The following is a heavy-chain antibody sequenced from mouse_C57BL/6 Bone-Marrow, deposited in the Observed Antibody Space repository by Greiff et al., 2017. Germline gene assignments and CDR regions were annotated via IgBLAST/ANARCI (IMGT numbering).Heavy chain of an antibody. CDR3: ARGLLRRFAY. CDR1: GYAFSSSW. D-gene: IGHD2-3*01. CDR2: IYPGDGDT. J-gene: IGHJ3*01. Sequence: QVQLQQSGPELVKPGASVKISCKASGYAFSSSWMNWVKQRPGKGLEWIGRIYPGDGDTNYNGKFKGKATLTADKSSSTAYMQLSSLTSEDSAVYFCARGLLRRFAYWGQGTLVTVSA. V-gene: IGHV1-82*01.